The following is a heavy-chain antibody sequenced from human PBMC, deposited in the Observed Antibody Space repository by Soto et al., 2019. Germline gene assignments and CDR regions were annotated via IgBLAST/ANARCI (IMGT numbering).Heavy chain of an antibody. CDR2: IYYSGGT. J-gene: IGHJ6*02. D-gene: IGHD6-13*01. CDR1: GGSISSGGYY. V-gene: IGHV4-31*03. CDR3: ARANLQYSSSSLTYYYYYGMDV. Sequence: PSETLSLTCTVSGGSISSGGYYWSWIRQHPGKGLEWIVYIYYSGGTSYNPSLRSRVTISVDTSKNQFSLKLSSVTAADTAVYYCARANLQYSSSSLTYYYYYGMDVWGQGTTVTVSS.